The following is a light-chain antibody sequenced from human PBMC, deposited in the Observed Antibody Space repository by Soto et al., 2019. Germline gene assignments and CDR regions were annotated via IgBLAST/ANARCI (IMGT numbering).Light chain of an antibody. CDR1: QSVSNNY. CDR2: GAY. CDR3: QKYGSSPPVT. Sequence: EFVLTLTPDTLSLSPGERATLSCRASQSVSNNYLAWYQHTPGQAPRLLIYGAYTRATGIPVRFSGSGSGTDFTLTISRLEPEDFAVYYCQKYGSSPPVTFGQGTKVDIK. J-gene: IGKJ1*01. V-gene: IGKV3-20*01.